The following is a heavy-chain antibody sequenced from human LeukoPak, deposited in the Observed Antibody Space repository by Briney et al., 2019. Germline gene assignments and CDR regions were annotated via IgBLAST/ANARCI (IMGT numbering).Heavy chain of an antibody. J-gene: IGHJ4*02. CDR3: ASAPSEGVVISEEGY. CDR1: GFTFSSYS. CDR2: ISSSSSYI. Sequence: PGGSLRLSCAASGFTFSSYSMNWVRQAPGKGLEWVSYISSSSSYIYYADSVKGRFTISRDNAKNSLYLQMNSLRAEDTAVYYCASAPSEGVVISEEGYWGRGTLVTVSS. V-gene: IGHV3-21*05. D-gene: IGHD3-3*01.